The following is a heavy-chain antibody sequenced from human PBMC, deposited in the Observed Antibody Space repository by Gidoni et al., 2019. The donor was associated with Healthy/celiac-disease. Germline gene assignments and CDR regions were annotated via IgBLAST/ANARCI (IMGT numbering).Heavy chain of an antibody. CDR3: AVLGYCSSTSCFAY. CDR2: ISSSSSYI. V-gene: IGHV3-21*01. D-gene: IGHD2-2*01. J-gene: IGHJ4*02. Sequence: EVQLVESGGGLVKPGGSLRLSCAASGLTFSSYSMNWVRQAPGKGLEWVSSISSSSSYIYYADSVKGRFTISRDNAKNSLYLQMNSLRAEDTAVYYCAVLGYCSSTSCFAYWGQGTLVTVSS. CDR1: GLTFSSYS.